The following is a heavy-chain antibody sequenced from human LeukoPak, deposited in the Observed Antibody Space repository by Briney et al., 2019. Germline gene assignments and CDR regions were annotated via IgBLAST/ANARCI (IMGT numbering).Heavy chain of an antibody. CDR3: AKDFSYQLLIGPFDY. CDR1: GFTFSSYG. Sequence: QSGGSLRLSCAASGFTFSSYGMHWVRQAPGKGLEWVSTISGSGGNTFYADSVKGRFTISRDNSKNTLYLQMNSLRAEDTAVYYCAKDFSYQLLIGPFDYWGQGTLVTVSS. D-gene: IGHD2-2*01. CDR2: ISGSGGNT. V-gene: IGHV3-23*01. J-gene: IGHJ4*02.